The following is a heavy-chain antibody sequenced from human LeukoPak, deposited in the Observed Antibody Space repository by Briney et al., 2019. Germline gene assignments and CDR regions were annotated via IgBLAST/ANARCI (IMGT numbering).Heavy chain of an antibody. D-gene: IGHD3-10*01. CDR3: ARVGDYGSGSYFDY. Sequence: SETLSLTCTVSGYSISSGYYWGWIRPPPGKGLEWIGSIYHSGSTYYNPSLKSRVTISVDTSKNQFSLKLSSVTAADTAVYYCARVGDYGSGSYFDYWGQGTLVTVSS. CDR2: IYHSGST. J-gene: IGHJ4*02. CDR1: GYSISSGYY. V-gene: IGHV4-38-2*02.